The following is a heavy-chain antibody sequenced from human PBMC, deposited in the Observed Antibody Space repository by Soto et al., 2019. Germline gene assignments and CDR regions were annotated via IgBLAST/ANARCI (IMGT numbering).Heavy chain of an antibody. D-gene: IGHD2-2*01. J-gene: IGHJ6*02. CDR2: INPNSGGT. CDR3: ARTGRHCSSTGCYAVYMYYYYYYGMDV. Sequence: ASVKVSCKASGYTFTGYYMHWVRQAPGQRLEWMGWINPNSGGTNYAQKFQGRVTMTRDTSISTAYMELRRLRSDDTAVYYCARTGRHCSSTGCYAVYMYYYYYYGMDVWGQGTTVTVSS. V-gene: IGHV1-2*02. CDR1: GYTFTGYY.